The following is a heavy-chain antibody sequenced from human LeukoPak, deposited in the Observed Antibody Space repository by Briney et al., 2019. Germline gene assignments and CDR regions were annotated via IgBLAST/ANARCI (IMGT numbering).Heavy chain of an antibody. J-gene: IGHJ6*02. CDR1: GYSFTSYW. Sequence: GESLKISCKGSGYSFTSYWIGWVRQMPGKGREGMGIIYPGDSDTRYSPSFQGQVTISADKSISTAYLQWSSLEASDTAMYYRVRRARSSGSYGMDVWGQGTTVTVSS. CDR3: VRRARSSGSYGMDV. CDR2: IYPGDSDT. V-gene: IGHV5-51*01. D-gene: IGHD6-19*01.